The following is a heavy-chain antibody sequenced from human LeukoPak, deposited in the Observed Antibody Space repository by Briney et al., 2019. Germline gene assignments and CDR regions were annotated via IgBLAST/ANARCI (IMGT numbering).Heavy chain of an antibody. CDR2: IYYSGST. V-gene: IGHV4-59*08. CDR1: GGSISIYY. CDR3: ARRDYYYYGMDV. Sequence: SETLSLTCTVSGGSISIYYWSWIRQPPGKGLEWIGYIYYSGSTNYNPSLKSRVTISVDTSKNQFSLKLSSVTAADTAVYYCARRDYYYYGMDVWGQGTTVTVSS. J-gene: IGHJ6*02.